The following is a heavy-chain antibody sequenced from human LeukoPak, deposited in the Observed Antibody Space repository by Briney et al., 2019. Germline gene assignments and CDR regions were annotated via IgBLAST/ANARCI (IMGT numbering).Heavy chain of an antibody. CDR3: ARGSPFGTTDF. Sequence: PGGSLRLSCAASGFTFSTYWMSWVRQAPGKGLEWVANIKEDGSEGYYVDSVKGRFTVTRDNAKSSLFLQMNSLRAEDTATYYCARGSPFGTTDFWGQGTLVTVSS. CDR1: GFTFSTYW. D-gene: IGHD1-1*01. J-gene: IGHJ4*02. CDR2: IKEDGSEG. V-gene: IGHV3-7*01.